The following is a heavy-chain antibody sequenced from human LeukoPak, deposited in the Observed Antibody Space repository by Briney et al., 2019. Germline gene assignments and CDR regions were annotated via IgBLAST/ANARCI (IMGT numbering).Heavy chain of an antibody. CDR3: ARAIYYGDYSPNDY. CDR1: GGTFSSYA. V-gene: IGHV1-69*13. J-gene: IGHJ4*02. Sequence: AASVKVSCKASGGTFSSYAISWVRQAPGQGLEWMGGIIPIFGTANYAQKFQGRVTITADESTSTAYMELSSLRSEDTAVYYCARAIYYGDYSPNDYWGQGTLVTVSS. D-gene: IGHD4-17*01. CDR2: IIPIFGTA.